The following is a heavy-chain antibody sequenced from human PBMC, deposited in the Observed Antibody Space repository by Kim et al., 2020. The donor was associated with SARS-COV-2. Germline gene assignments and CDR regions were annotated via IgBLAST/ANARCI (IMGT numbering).Heavy chain of an antibody. V-gene: IGHV4-30-4*01. CDR2: IYYNGGT. CDR1: GGSVSSGDYF. CDR3: AREGYSFAFGRNTPDY. Sequence: SETLSLTCTVSGGSVSSGDYFWSWIRQPPGKGLEWIGNIYYNGGTNYNPSLQSRITLSVDTSRNQFSLKVNSVTAADTAVYYCAREGYSFAFGRNTPDYWGQGTLVTVSS. D-gene: IGHD3-10*01. J-gene: IGHJ4*02.